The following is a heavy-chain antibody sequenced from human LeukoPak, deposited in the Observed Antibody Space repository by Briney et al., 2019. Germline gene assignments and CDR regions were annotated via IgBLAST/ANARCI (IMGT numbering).Heavy chain of an antibody. J-gene: IGHJ4*02. CDR1: GFTFSSYS. D-gene: IGHD1-26*01. V-gene: IGHV3-48*01. Sequence: GGSLRLSCAASGFTFSSYSMNWVRQAPGKGLEWVSYISSSSSTIYYADSVKGRFTISRDNAKNSLYLQMNSLRAEDTAVYYCASHRRESIVGATTHCFDYWGQGTLVTVSS. CDR3: ASHRRESIVGATTHCFDY. CDR2: ISSSSSTI.